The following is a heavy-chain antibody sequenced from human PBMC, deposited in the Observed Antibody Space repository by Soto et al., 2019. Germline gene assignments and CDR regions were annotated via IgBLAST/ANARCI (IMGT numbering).Heavy chain of an antibody. V-gene: IGHV1-18*01. D-gene: IGHD2-2*01. CDR2: INPYTGNT. CDR1: GYSFTTYG. Sequence: QVQLVQSGAEVKKPGASVRVSCKASGYSFTTYGIIWVRQAPGQGLEWMGWINPYTGNTNYAQKLQGRVTMTTDTSTSAAFIDRVGLTSDGTAVYYCARANPANQLPGSRFDPWGKGTLVTVSS. J-gene: IGHJ5*02. CDR3: ARANPANQLPGSRFDP.